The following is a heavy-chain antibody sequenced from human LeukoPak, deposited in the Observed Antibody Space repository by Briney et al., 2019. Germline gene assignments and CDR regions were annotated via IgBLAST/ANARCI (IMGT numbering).Heavy chain of an antibody. CDR2: INPNSGGT. CDR1: GYTFTGYY. CDR3: ARAPGYYDSSDDY. V-gene: IGHV1-2*06. Sequence: ASVKVSCKASGYTFTGYYMHWVRQAPGQGLEWMGRINPNSGGTNYAQKFQGRVTMIRDTTISTAYMELSRLRSDDTAVYYCARAPGYYDSSDDYWGQGALVTVSS. D-gene: IGHD3-22*01. J-gene: IGHJ4*02.